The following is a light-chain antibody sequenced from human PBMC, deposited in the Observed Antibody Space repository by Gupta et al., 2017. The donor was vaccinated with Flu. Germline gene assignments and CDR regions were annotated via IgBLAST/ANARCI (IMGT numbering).Light chain of an antibody. CDR3: QSWDSSSGRV. CDR1: TVGDKY. V-gene: IGLV3-1*01. Sequence: SGLPQPPPVSVPPGLPATITCSGDTVGDKYAFWYQQKPGQAPLLVIYEDNKRPSGISERFSGSNSGNTATLTISGTQAMDEADYYCQSWDSSSGRVFAGGTKLTVL. CDR2: EDN. J-gene: IGLJ3*02.